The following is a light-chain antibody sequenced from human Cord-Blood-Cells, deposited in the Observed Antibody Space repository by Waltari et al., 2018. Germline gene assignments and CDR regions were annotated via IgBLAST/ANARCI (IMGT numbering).Light chain of an antibody. J-gene: IGLJ3*02. CDR3: YSAADNSWV. V-gene: IGLV3-27*01. CDR1: VLAKKY. CDR2: KDS. Sequence: SYELTQPSSVSVSPGQTARITCSGDVLAKKYARWFKQKPGQAPVLVIYKDSERPSGIPERFSGSSSGTTVTLTISGAQVEDEADYYCYSAADNSWVFGGGTKLTVL.